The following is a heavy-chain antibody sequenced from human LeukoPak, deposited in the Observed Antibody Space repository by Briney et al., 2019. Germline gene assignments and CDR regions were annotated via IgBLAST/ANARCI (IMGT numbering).Heavy chain of an antibody. D-gene: IGHD4-17*01. CDR1: GYTLTELS. CDR3: ATAIGDYGTWYFDY. J-gene: IGHJ4*02. V-gene: IGHV1-24*01. Sequence: ASVKVSCKVSGYTLTELSMHWVRQAPGKGLEWMGGFDPEDGETIYAQKFQGRVTMTEDTSTDTAYMELSSLRSEDTAVYYCATAIGDYGTWYFDYWGQGTLVTVSS. CDR2: FDPEDGET.